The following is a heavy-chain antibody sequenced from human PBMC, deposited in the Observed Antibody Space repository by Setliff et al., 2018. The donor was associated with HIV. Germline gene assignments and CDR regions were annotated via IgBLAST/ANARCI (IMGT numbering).Heavy chain of an antibody. CDR3: AKDPSVTVTTI. J-gene: IGHJ3*02. V-gene: IGHV1-18*01. Sequence: ASVKVSCKASGYTFNAFGMNWLRQAPGQGPEWMGWISTYNGNTNYAQKFQGRVTMTTDTSTSTVYMELRSLRSDDTAVYYCAKDPSVTVTTIWGQGTMVTVSS. CDR2: ISTYNGNT. CDR1: GYTFNAFG. D-gene: IGHD4-17*01.